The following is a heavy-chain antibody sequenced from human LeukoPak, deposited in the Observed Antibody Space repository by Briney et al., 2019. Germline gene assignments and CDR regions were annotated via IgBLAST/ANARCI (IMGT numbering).Heavy chain of an antibody. J-gene: IGHJ6*03. V-gene: IGHV4-4*02. CDR1: GGSISSSNW. CDR3: ARSTADSSWYLEYYYYYYYMDV. Sequence: SETLSLTCAGSGGSISSSNWWSWVRQPPGKGLEWIGEIYPSGSTNYNPSLKSRVTISIDKSKNQFSLKLSSVTAADTAVYYCARSTADSSWYLEYYYYYYYMDVWGKGTTVTVSS. CDR2: IYPSGST. D-gene: IGHD6-13*01.